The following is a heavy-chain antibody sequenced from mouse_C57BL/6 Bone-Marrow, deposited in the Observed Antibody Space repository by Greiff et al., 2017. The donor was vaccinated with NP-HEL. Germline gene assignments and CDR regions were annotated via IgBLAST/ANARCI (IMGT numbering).Heavy chain of an antibody. CDR3: ARAYYSNYGYAMDY. V-gene: IGHV3-6*01. CDR1: GYSITSGYY. Sequence: ESGPGLVKPSQSLSLTCSVTGYSITSGYYWNWIRQFPGNKLEWMGYISYDGSNNYNPSLKNRISITRDTSKNQFFLKLNSVTTEDTATYYCARAYYSNYGYAMDYWGQGTSVTVSS. D-gene: IGHD2-5*01. J-gene: IGHJ4*01. CDR2: ISYDGSN.